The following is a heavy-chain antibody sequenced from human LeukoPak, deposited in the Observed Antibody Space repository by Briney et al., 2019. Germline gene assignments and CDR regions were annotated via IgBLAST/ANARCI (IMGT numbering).Heavy chain of an antibody. Sequence: ISAYNGNTNYAQKLQGRVTVTTDTSTSTAYMELRSLRPDDTAVYYCARDSIVVVPAALLYWGQGTLVTVSS. CDR3: ARDSIVVVPAALLY. J-gene: IGHJ4*02. D-gene: IGHD2-2*01. V-gene: IGHV1-18*01. CDR2: ISAYNGNT.